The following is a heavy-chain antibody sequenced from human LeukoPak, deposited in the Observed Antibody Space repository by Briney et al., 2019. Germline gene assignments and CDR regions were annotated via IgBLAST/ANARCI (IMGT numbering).Heavy chain of an antibody. CDR1: GFTASSNY. Sequence: GGSLSLSCAASGFTASSNYMSWVRKAPGKGLEWVSVIYSGGSTYYADSVKGRFTISRDNSKNTLYLQMNSLRAEDTAVYYCARARGDVGWFDPWGQGTLVTVSS. CDR3: ARARGDVGWFDP. CDR2: IYSGGST. D-gene: IGHD4-17*01. J-gene: IGHJ5*02. V-gene: IGHV3-53*01.